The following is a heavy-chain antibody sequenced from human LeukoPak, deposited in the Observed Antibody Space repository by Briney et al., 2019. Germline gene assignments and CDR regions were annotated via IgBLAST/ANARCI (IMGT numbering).Heavy chain of an antibody. J-gene: IGHJ4*02. CDR2: INHSGST. Sequence: SETLSLTCTVSGGSTTGYHWTWIRQPPGKGLEWIGEINHSGSTNYNPSLKSRVTISVDTSKNQFSLKLSSVTAADTAVYYCARRMVRGVISYFDYWGQGTLVTVSS. V-gene: IGHV4-34*01. D-gene: IGHD3-10*01. CDR1: GGSTTGYH. CDR3: ARRMVRGVISYFDY.